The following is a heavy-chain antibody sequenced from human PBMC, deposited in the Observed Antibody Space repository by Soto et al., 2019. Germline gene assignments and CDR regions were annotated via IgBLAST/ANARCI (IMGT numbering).Heavy chain of an antibody. CDR1: GGSISSYY. CDR2: IYYSGST. D-gene: IGHD2-2*01. Sequence: QVQLQESGPGLVKPSETLSLTCTVSGGSISSYYWSWIRQPPGKGLEWIGYIYYSGSTNYNPSLKSRVTLSVDTSKNQFALKLSSVTAADTAVYYCARGYCITTSCYDWFDPWGQGTLVTVSS. J-gene: IGHJ5*02. V-gene: IGHV4-59*01. CDR3: ARGYCITTSCYDWFDP.